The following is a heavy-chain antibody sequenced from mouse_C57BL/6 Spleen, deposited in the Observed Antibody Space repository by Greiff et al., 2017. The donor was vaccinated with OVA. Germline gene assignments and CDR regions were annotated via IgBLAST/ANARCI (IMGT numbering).Heavy chain of an antibody. J-gene: IGHJ4*01. D-gene: IGHD2-4*01. V-gene: IGHV1-64*01. CDR2: IHPNSGST. CDR1: GYTFTSYW. Sequence: QVQLQQPGAELVKPGASVKLSCKASGYTFTSYWMHWVKQRPGQGLEWIGMIHPNSGSTNYNEKFKSKATLTVDKSSSTAYMQLSSLTSEDSAVYYCARGWAIYYDYDEVYAMDYWGQGTSVTVSS. CDR3: ARGWAIYYDYDEVYAMDY.